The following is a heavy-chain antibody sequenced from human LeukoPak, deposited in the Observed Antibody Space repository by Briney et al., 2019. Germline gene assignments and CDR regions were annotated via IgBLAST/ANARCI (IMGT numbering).Heavy chain of an antibody. J-gene: IGHJ4*02. CDR2: ISAYNGNT. CDR3: ARDSGTGYYGSGSYSYGPIDY. CDR1: GYTFTSYG. V-gene: IGHV1-18*01. D-gene: IGHD3-10*01. Sequence: ASVKVSCKASGYTFTSYGISWVRQAPGQGLEWMGWISAYNGNTNYAQKLQGRVTMTTDTSTSTAYMELSSLRSEDTAVYYCARDSGTGYYGSGSYSYGPIDYWGQGTLVTVSS.